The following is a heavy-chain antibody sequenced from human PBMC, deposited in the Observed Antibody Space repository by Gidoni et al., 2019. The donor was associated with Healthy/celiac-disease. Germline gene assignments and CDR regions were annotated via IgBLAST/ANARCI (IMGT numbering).Heavy chain of an antibody. CDR3: ARWEVGYYDSSAHGGWFDP. CDR1: GGSISSGGYY. CDR2: IYYSGST. J-gene: IGHJ5*02. D-gene: IGHD3-22*01. V-gene: IGHV4-31*01. Sequence: QVQLQESGPGLVKPSQTLSLTCTVSGGSISSGGYYWSWIRQHPGKGLEWIGYIYYSGSTYYNPSLKSLVTISVDTSKNQFSLKLSSVTAADTAVYYCARWEVGYYDSSAHGGWFDPWGQGTLVTVSS.